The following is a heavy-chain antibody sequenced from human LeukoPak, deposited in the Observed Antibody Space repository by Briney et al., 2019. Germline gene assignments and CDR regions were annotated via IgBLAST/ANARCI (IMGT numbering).Heavy chain of an antibody. J-gene: IGHJ5*02. V-gene: IGHV4-39*07. CDR2: VYYTGST. CDR3: AREGDSSGYYPACWFDP. CDR1: GTSIRSSSMY. D-gene: IGHD3-22*01. Sequence: SETLSLTCTVSGTSIRSSSMYWGWIRQPPGNGLEWLGTVYYTGSTFLNPSLRRRVSIPVDTSKNQFSLKLSSVTAADTAVYYCAREGDSSGYYPACWFDPWGQGTLVTVSS.